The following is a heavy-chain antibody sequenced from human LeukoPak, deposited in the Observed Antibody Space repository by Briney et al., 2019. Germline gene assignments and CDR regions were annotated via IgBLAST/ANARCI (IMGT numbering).Heavy chain of an antibody. CDR2: INPNGGGT. CDR1: GYTFTGYY. D-gene: IGHD2-2*01. Sequence: ASVKVSCKASGYTFTGYYMHWVRQAPGQGLEWMGWINPNGGGTNYAQKFQGRVTMTRDTSIGTAYMELSRLRSDDTAVYYCARGREKRYCSSTSCSYYYYYMDVWGKGTTVTVSS. J-gene: IGHJ6*03. CDR3: ARGREKRYCSSTSCSYYYYYMDV. V-gene: IGHV1-2*02.